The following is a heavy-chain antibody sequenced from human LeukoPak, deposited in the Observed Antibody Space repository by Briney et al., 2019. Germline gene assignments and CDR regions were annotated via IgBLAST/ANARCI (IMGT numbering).Heavy chain of an antibody. Sequence: GASVKVSCKASGYTFTGYYMHWVRQAPGQGLEWMGWINPNSGGTNYAQKFQGRVTMTRDTSISTAYMELSRLRSDDTAVYYCARGRIPIVVVPAAIWFDPWGQGTLVTVSS. D-gene: IGHD2-2*02. CDR2: INPNSGGT. CDR1: GYTFTGYY. J-gene: IGHJ5*02. CDR3: ARGRIPIVVVPAAIWFDP. V-gene: IGHV1-2*02.